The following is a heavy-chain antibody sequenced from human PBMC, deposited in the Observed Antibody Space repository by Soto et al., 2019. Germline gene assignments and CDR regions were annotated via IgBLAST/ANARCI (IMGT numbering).Heavy chain of an antibody. V-gene: IGHV3-30-3*01. D-gene: IGHD6-13*01. CDR1: GFTFSTYA. CDR2: LSYDGSNK. Sequence: QVQLVESGGGVVQPGRSLRLSCVASGFTFSTYAMHWVRQAPGKGLEWLAVLSYDGSNKHYAASVKGRFTISRDNSKNTMYLQMNSLTHDDTAIYYCARVGYIAAGDPFSYDPDYWGQGTLVTVSS. CDR3: ARVGYIAAGDPFSYDPDY. J-gene: IGHJ4*02.